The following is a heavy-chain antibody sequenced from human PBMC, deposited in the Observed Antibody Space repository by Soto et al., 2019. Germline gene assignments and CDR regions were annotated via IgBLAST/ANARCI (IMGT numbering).Heavy chain of an antibody. CDR3: ARGTAVLVPAAIWFDP. J-gene: IGHJ5*02. V-gene: IGHV4-59*08. CDR2: LYYGRSA. Sequence: SETLSLTCAVSGDSISSYYCMWIRQPPGKGLEWIGYLYYGRSANYNPSLKSRVTLSVDTSTNQFSLTLSSVTAADTAVYYCARGTAVLVPAAIWFDPWGQGTLVTVSS. D-gene: IGHD2-2*01. CDR1: GDSISSYY.